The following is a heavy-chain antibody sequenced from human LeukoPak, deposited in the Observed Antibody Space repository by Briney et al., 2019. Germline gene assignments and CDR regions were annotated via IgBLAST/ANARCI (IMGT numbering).Heavy chain of an antibody. J-gene: IGHJ4*02. Sequence: GESLKISCKGSGYSFTSYWIGWVRQMPGKGLEWMGIIYPGDSDTRYSPSFQGQVTISADKSISTAYLQWSSLKASDTAMYYCARHAPGGEEQWLVLGYWGQGTLVTVSS. CDR2: IYPGDSDT. CDR3: ARHAPGGEEQWLVLGY. CDR1: GYSFTSYW. V-gene: IGHV5-51*01. D-gene: IGHD6-19*01.